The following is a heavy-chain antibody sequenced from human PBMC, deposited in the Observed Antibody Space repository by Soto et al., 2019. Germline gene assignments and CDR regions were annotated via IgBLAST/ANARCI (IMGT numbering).Heavy chain of an antibody. V-gene: IGHV1-69*13. J-gene: IGHJ6*04. Sequence: SVKVSCKASGGTFSSYAISWVRQAPGQGLEWMGGIIPIFGTANYAQEFQGRVTITADESTSTAYMELSSLRSEDTAVYYCAADIVVVVAANAGYYYYGMDVWGKGTTVTVSS. D-gene: IGHD2-15*01. CDR1: GGTFSSYA. CDR2: IIPIFGTA. CDR3: AADIVVVVAANAGYYYYGMDV.